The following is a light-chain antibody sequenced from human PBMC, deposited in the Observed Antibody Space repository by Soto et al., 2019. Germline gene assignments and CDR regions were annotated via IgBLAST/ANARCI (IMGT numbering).Light chain of an antibody. J-gene: IGKJ4*01. CDR1: QDISSY. CDR2: AAS. Sequence: DIQLTQSPSFLSASVGDRVTITCRTSQDISSYLAWYQQKPGKAPQLLISAASTLQSGVPSRFSDSGSGTEFTLTISSLQPEDFATYYCQQLKSYPLSFGGGTKVEI. CDR3: QQLKSYPLS. V-gene: IGKV1-9*01.